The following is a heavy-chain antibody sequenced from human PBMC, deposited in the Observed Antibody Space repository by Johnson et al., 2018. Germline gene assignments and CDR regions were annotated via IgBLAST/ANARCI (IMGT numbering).Heavy chain of an antibody. Sequence: VQLVQSGGGLVQTGGSLRLSCAASGFTFSSYDMHWVRQVIGKGLEWVSAIGTAGDTYYPGSVKGRFTISRENAKNSLYLQMNSLRAGDTAMYYCVRWRRVGATRVYDYWGQGTLVTVSA. CDR3: VRWRRVGATRVYDY. CDR2: IGTAGDT. J-gene: IGHJ4*02. V-gene: IGHV3-13*01. D-gene: IGHD1-26*01. CDR1: GFTFSSYD.